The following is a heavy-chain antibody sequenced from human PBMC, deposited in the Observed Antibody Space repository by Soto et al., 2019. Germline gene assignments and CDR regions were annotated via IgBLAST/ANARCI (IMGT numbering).Heavy chain of an antibody. CDR3: ARPRGYSYGFDY. Sequence: QVQLVQSGAEVKKPGASVKVSCKASGYTFTSYGISWVRQAPGQGLEWMGWVSAYNGNTHYAQKLQGRVTMTTDTSTRTAYMELRSLRSDGTAVYYSARPRGYSYGFDYWGQGTLVTVSS. J-gene: IGHJ4*02. CDR2: VSAYNGNT. D-gene: IGHD5-18*01. V-gene: IGHV1-18*01. CDR1: GYTFTSYG.